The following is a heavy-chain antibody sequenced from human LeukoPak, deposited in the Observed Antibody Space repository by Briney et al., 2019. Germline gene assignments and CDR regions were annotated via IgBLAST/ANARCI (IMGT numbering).Heavy chain of an antibody. J-gene: IGHJ5*02. CDR1: GYRYTSYG. CDR2: ISTYNGNT. CDR3: ARDHSGNWFDP. V-gene: IGHV1-18*01. D-gene: IGHD1-26*01. Sequence: ASVKVSCKASGYRYTSYGITWVRQAPGQGLEWMGWISTYNGNTNYAQKLQGRVTMTTDTITTTAYMELRSLRSDDTAVYYCARDHSGNWFDPWGQGTLVTVSS.